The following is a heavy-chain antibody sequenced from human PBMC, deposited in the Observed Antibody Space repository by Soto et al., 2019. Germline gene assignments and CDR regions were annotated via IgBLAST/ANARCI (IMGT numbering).Heavy chain of an antibody. CDR3: GREVENIAAGWFDP. D-gene: IGHD6-13*01. V-gene: IGHV6-1*01. CDR2: TYYRSKWYN. J-gene: IGHJ5*02. CDR1: GDSVSSNSAA. Sequence: SQTLSLPCAISGDSVSSNSAAWNWISQSPSRGLEWLGRTYYRSKWYNDYAVSVKSRITINPDTSKNQFSLQLNSVTPEDTAVYYCGREVENIAAGWFDPWGQGTLVTVSS.